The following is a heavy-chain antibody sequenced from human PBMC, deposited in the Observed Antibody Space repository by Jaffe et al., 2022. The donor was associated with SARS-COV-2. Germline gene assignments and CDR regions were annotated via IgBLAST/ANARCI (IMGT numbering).Heavy chain of an antibody. Sequence: EVQLVESGGGLVKPGGSLRLSCAASGFTFSSYSMNWVRQAPGKGLEWVSSISSSSSYIYYADSVKGRFTISRDNAKNSLYLQMNSLRAEDTAVYYCARDLYSSSSEGSRAAVDAFDIWGQGTMVTVSS. CDR3: ARDLYSSSSEGSRAAVDAFDI. D-gene: IGHD6-6*01. J-gene: IGHJ3*02. CDR2: ISSSSSYI. V-gene: IGHV3-21*01. CDR1: GFTFSSYS.